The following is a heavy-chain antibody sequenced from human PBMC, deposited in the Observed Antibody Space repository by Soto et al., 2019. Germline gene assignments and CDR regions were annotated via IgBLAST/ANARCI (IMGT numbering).Heavy chain of an antibody. CDR1: GYTFTDAY. D-gene: IGHD1-7*01. V-gene: IGHV1-2*02. CDR2: SNPKNGGT. Sequence: QVRLVQSGAEVKKPGASVKVTCKPSGYTFTDAYIHWVRQAPGQGLEWLGWSNPKNGGTNYAQKFQGRVTMTRDTSSSTAFMELSSLTSTDTAVYYCAREEGTELDFWGQGTLVTVSS. J-gene: IGHJ4*02. CDR3: AREEGTELDF.